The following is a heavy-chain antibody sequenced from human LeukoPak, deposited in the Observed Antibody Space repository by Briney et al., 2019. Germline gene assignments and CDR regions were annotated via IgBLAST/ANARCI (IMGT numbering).Heavy chain of an antibody. J-gene: IGHJ6*03. CDR3: AIHCRYDFWSGYYMDV. Sequence: SETLSLTCAVYGGSFSGYYWSWIRQPPGKGLEWIGEINHSGSTNYNPSLKSRVTISVDTSKNQFSLKLSSVTAADTAVYYCAIHCRYDFWSGYYMDVWGKGTTVTVSS. V-gene: IGHV4-34*01. D-gene: IGHD3-3*01. CDR2: INHSGST. CDR1: GGSFSGYY.